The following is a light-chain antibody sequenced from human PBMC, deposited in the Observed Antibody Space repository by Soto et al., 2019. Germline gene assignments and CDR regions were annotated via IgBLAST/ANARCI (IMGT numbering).Light chain of an antibody. CDR1: QSVNNN. CDR3: QQTYNTPLT. V-gene: IGKV3-15*01. Sequence: EIILTQSPASLSVSPGERATLSCRASQSVNNNLAWYQQKPGQAPRLLIYGASTRATGIPGRFRGSGSGTEFTLTITSLQREDFATYYCQQTYNTPLTFGGGTRVDI. J-gene: IGKJ4*01. CDR2: GAS.